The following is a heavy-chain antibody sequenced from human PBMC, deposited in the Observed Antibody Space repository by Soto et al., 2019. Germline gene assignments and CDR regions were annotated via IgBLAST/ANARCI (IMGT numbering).Heavy chain of an antibody. CDR1: GGSISSSSYY. D-gene: IGHD3-10*01. CDR2: IYYSGST. CDR3: ARGGSGSYYPGYYYGMDV. Sequence: SETLSLTCTVSGGSISSSSYYWGWIRQPPGKGLEWIGSIYYSGSTYYNPSLKSRVTISVDTSKNQLSLKLSSVTAADTAVYYCARGGSGSYYPGYYYGMDVWAQRTTVTVSS. V-gene: IGHV4-39*01. J-gene: IGHJ6*02.